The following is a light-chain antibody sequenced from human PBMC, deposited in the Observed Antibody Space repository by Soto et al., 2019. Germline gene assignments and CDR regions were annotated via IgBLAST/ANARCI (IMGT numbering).Light chain of an antibody. CDR2: DAS. V-gene: IGKV3-11*01. CDR3: QQRSNGPPHT. Sequence: EVVLTQSPATLSLSPGERATLSCRASESVNNYLAWYQQKPGQAPRLLIYDASNRATGTPARFSGSGSGTEYTRTISSLEPEDVGVYFCQQRSNGPPHTFGQGTKLQIK. CDR1: ESVNNY. J-gene: IGKJ2*01.